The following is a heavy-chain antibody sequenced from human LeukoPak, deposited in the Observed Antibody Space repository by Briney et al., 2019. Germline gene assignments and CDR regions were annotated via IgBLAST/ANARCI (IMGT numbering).Heavy chain of an antibody. J-gene: IGHJ6*03. CDR3: ARGGWGSSSSRGYYYYYYMDV. CDR1: GGSIRSYY. V-gene: IGHV4-4*07. D-gene: IGHD6-6*01. CDR2: IYTSGST. Sequence: SETLSPTCTVSGGSIRSYYWSWIRQPAGKGLERIGRIYTSGSTNYNPSLKSRVTMSVDTSKNQFSLKLISVTAADTAVYYCARGGWGSSSSRGYYYYYYMDVWGKGTTVTVSS.